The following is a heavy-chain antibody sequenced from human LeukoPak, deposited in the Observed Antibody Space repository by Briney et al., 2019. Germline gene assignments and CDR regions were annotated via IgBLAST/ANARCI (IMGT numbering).Heavy chain of an antibody. D-gene: IGHD2-2*01. CDR1: GYSFTSYW. CDR2: IYPGDSDT. Sequence: GESLKISCKGSGYSFTSYWIGWVRQMPGQGLEWMGIIYPGDSDTRYSPSFQGQVTLLADKSSSTADLQWSSLNASYTAMYYCARRDCSITSCYFDYWGQGTLVTVSS. J-gene: IGHJ4*02. CDR3: ARRDCSITSCYFDY. V-gene: IGHV5-51*01.